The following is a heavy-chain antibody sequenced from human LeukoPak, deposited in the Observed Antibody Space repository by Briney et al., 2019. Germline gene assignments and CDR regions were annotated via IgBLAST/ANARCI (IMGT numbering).Heavy chain of an antibody. CDR3: ARGHITMIVVENYYMDV. CDR2: ISSSGSTI. Sequence: PGGSLRLSCAASGFTFSDYYMSWIRQAPGKGLEWVSYISSSGSTIYYADSVKGRFTISRDNAKNSLYLQMNSLRAEDTAVYYCARGHITMIVVENYYMDVWGKGTTVTISS. D-gene: IGHD3-22*01. V-gene: IGHV3-11*01. CDR1: GFTFSDYY. J-gene: IGHJ6*03.